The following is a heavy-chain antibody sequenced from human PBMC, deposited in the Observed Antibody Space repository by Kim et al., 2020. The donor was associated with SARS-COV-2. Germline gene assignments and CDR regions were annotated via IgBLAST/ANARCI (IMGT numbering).Heavy chain of an antibody. D-gene: IGHD3-10*01. CDR3: ARSLVGSHSYYYYGMDV. Sequence: KGRITTSRDNSKNTLYLQMNSLRAEDTAVYYCARSLVGSHSYYYYGMDVWGQGTTVTVSS. V-gene: IGHV3-30*07. J-gene: IGHJ6*02.